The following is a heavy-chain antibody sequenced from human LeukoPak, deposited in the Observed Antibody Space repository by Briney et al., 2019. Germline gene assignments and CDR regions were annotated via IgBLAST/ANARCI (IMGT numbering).Heavy chain of an antibody. CDR3: ARGGRMTIFGVATPRDYYYYMDV. D-gene: IGHD3-3*01. CDR2: INTDGSST. CDR1: GLSFNSYW. J-gene: IGHJ6*03. V-gene: IGHV3-74*01. Sequence: PGGSLRLSCADSGLSFNSYWMHWVRQAPGKGLVWVSCINTDGSSTRYADSVKGRFTISRDNAKNTLYLQMNSLRAEDTAVYYCARGGRMTIFGVATPRDYYYYMDVWGKGTTVTVSS.